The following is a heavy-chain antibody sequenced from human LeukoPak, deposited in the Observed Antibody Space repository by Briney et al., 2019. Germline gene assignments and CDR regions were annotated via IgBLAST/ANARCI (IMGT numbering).Heavy chain of an antibody. Sequence: GGSLRLSCAASGFTFSSYSMNWVRQAPGKGLEWVSSISSSSSYIYYADSVKGRFTISRDSAKNSLYLQMNSLRAEDTAVYYCARSGTGTTYYYYMDVWGKGTTVTVSS. CDR3: ARSGTGTTYYYYMDV. CDR1: GFTFSSYS. CDR2: ISSSSSYI. J-gene: IGHJ6*03. V-gene: IGHV3-21*01. D-gene: IGHD1-7*01.